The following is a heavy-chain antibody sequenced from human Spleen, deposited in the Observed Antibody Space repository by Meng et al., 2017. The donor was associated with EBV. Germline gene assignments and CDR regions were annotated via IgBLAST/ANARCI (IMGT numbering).Heavy chain of an antibody. CDR3: ARDRGSYHFDL. CDR1: GFTFSSYT. CDR2: ISSSGSYI. J-gene: IGHJ4*02. D-gene: IGHD3-16*02. V-gene: IGHV3-21*06. Sequence: EVQLVESGGGLVKPGGALGLSCAASGFTFSSYTINWVRQAPGKGLEWVSSISSSGSYIYYADSVKGRFTISRDNAKNSLYLQMNSLRAEDTAVYYCARDRGSYHFDLWGQGTLVTVSS.